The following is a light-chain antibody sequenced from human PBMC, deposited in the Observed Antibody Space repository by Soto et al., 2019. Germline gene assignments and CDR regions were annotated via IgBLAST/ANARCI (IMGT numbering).Light chain of an antibody. Sequence: QSALTQPRSVSGSPGQSVTISCTGTSSNVGGYNYVSWYQHHPGKAPKLVIYDVYNRPSGVPDRFSGSKSDNTASLTISGLQAEDEADYYCCSCAGSNTFYVFGTGTKLTVL. CDR2: DVY. V-gene: IGLV2-11*01. CDR1: SSNVGGYNY. J-gene: IGLJ1*01. CDR3: CSCAGSNTFYV.